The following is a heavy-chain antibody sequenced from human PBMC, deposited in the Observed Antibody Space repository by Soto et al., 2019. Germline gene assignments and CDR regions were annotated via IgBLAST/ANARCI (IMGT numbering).Heavy chain of an antibody. Sequence: ELQLVESGGGLVKPGASLRLSCAGPEFSFSDAWMNWVRQAPGKGLDWVGRIKSNGDGGTTDYAAPVKGRFTISRDDSKKTLYLQMNSLKIDDTAVYYCTAHNFLSGSGFDPWGQGTLVTVSS. CDR2: IKSNGDGGTT. D-gene: IGHD3-3*01. CDR1: EFSFSDAW. V-gene: IGHV3-15*07. J-gene: IGHJ5*02. CDR3: TAHNFLSGSGFDP.